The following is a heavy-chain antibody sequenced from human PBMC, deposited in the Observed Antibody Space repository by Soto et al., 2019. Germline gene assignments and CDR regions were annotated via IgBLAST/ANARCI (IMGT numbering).Heavy chain of an antibody. V-gene: IGHV5-51*01. Sequence: PGESLKISCNGSGYSFNSYWNGWVRQMPGKGLELMGIIYPGDSDTRYSPSFQGQVTISADKCISTAYLQWSSLKASDTAMYYGARPADSNGYYFGYWGQGTLVTVSS. D-gene: IGHD3-22*01. CDR2: IYPGDSDT. CDR1: GYSFNSYW. J-gene: IGHJ4*01. CDR3: ARPADSNGYYFGY.